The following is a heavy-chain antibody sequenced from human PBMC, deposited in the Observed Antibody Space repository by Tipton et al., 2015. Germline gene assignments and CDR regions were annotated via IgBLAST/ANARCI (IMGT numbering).Heavy chain of an antibody. CDR3: ARERRWIEDRPYTWFDP. D-gene: IGHD6-6*01. V-gene: IGHV3-23*01. CDR2: IGGSGASI. CDR1: GFTFTTYA. Sequence: SLRLSCAASGFTFTTYAMTWVRQAPGKGLEWVPTIGGSGASIYYADSVKGRFTISRDNSKNTLYLQMNSLRAEDTAVYYCARERRWIEDRPYTWFDPWGQGTLVTVSS. J-gene: IGHJ5*02.